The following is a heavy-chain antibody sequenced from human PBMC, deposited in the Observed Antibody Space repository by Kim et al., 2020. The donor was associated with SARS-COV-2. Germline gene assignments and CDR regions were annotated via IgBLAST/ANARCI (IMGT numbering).Heavy chain of an antibody. CDR3: ARDTLRPGTMTTVTFSSDY. V-gene: IGHV3-11*04. D-gene: IGHD4-17*01. CDR1: GFTFSDYY. Sequence: GGSLRLSCAASGFTFSDYYMSWIRQAPGKGLEWVSYISSSGSTIYYADSVKGRFTISRDNAKNSLYLQMNSLRAEDTAVYYCARDTLRPGTMTTVTFSSDYWGQGTLVTVSS. J-gene: IGHJ4*02. CDR2: ISSSGSTI.